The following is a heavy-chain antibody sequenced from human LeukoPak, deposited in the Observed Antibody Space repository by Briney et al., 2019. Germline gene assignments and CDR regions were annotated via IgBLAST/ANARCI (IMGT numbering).Heavy chain of an antibody. J-gene: IGHJ6*03. D-gene: IGHD3-3*01. Sequence: TSETLSLTCTVSGGSISSYYWSWIRQPPGKGLEWIGYIYNSGSVNYNPSLKSRVTISVDTSKNQFSLKLSSVTAADTAVYYCARRITIFGVVPPTYYMDVWGKGTTVTVSS. CDR3: ARRITIFGVVPPTYYMDV. V-gene: IGHV4-59*01. CDR1: GGSISSYY. CDR2: IYNSGSV.